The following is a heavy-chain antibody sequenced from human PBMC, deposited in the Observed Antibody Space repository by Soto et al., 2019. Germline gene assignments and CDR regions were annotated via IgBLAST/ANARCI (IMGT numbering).Heavy chain of an antibody. CDR2: ISGSGTST. CDR1: GFTFNNYA. CDR3: AKDRGPYARSCSTD. D-gene: IGHD2-2*01. J-gene: IGHJ4*02. Sequence: EVQLLESGGGSVQPGGSLRLSCAASGFTFNNYAMTWVRQAPGKGLEWVASISGSGTSTFYADSFRGRFTISRDNSEDTLHLHMNTLRAEDTAIYYCAKDRGPYARSCSTDWGQGAQVTVSS. V-gene: IGHV3-23*01.